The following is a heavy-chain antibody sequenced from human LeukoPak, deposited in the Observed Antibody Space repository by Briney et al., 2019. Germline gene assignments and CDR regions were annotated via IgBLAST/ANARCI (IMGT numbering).Heavy chain of an antibody. CDR1: GGTFSSYA. Sequence: SVKVSCKASGGTFSSYAISWVRQAPGQGLEWMGGIIPIFGTANYAQKFRGRVTITTDESTSTAYMELSSLRSEDTAVYYCARGGGLDCGGDCYSFMDVWGKGTTVTVSS. CDR3: ARGGGLDCGGDCYSFMDV. CDR2: IIPIFGTA. V-gene: IGHV1-69*05. J-gene: IGHJ6*03. D-gene: IGHD2-21*01.